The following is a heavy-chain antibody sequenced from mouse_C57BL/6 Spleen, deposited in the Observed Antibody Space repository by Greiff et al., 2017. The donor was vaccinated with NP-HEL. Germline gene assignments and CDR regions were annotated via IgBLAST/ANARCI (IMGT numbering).Heavy chain of an antibody. CDR1: GYSFTGYY. Sequence: EVQLQQSGPELVKPGASVKISCKASGYSFTGYYMNWVKQSPEKSLEWIGEINPSTGGTTYNQKFKAKATLTVDKSSSTAYMQLKSLTSEDSAVYYCASHYDYDGWYFDVWGTGTTVTVSS. V-gene: IGHV1-42*01. D-gene: IGHD2-4*01. CDR3: ASHYDYDGWYFDV. CDR2: INPSTGGT. J-gene: IGHJ1*03.